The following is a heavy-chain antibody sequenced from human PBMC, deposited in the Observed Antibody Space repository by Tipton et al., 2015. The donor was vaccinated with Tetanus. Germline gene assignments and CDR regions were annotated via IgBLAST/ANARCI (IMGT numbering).Heavy chain of an antibody. V-gene: IGHV3-33*01. J-gene: IGHJ4*02. CDR2: IWFDGNKK. CDR3: ARMRDGFFCAAYY. Sequence: RSLRLSCAASGFTFSGYGMQWVRQAPGKGLEWVAVIWFDGNKKNHADSVRGRFAISRDNSNNTLYLDMNSLGAEDTAVYYCARMRDGFFCAAYYWGQGTLITVSS. D-gene: IGHD5-24*01. CDR1: GFTFSGYG.